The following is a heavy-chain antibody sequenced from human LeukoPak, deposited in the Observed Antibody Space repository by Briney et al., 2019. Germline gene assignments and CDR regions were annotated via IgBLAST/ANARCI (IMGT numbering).Heavy chain of an antibody. V-gene: IGHV1-69*13. Sequence: ASVKVSCTASGGTFGRYGISWVRQARGQGLEWMGGIIPLFGTANYAQKFQGRVTITADESTSTAYMELISLRSEDTAVYYCAREWNYESSGFFYYYWGQGTLVTVSS. CDR3: AREWNYESSGFFYYY. CDR2: IIPLFGTA. J-gene: IGHJ4*02. CDR1: GGTFGRYG. D-gene: IGHD3-22*01.